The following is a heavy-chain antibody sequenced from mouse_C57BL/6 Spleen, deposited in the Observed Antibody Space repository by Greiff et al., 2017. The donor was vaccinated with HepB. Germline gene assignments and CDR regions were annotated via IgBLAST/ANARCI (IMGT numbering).Heavy chain of an antibody. D-gene: IGHD2-4*01. Sequence: QVQLQQPGAELVKPGASVKLSCKASGYTFTSYWMHWVKQRPGQGLEWIGMIHPNSGSTNYNEKFKSKATLTVDKSSSTAYMQLSSLTSEDSAVYYCARDDYDGGYFDYWGQGTTLTGSS. J-gene: IGHJ2*01. V-gene: IGHV1-64*01. CDR1: GYTFTSYW. CDR3: ARDDYDGGYFDY. CDR2: IHPNSGST.